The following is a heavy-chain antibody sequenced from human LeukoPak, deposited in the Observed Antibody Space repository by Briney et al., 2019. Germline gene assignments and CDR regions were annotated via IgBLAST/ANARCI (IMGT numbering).Heavy chain of an antibody. V-gene: IGHV1-69*05. CDR1: GGTFSSYA. CDR2: IIPIFGTA. Sequence: SVKVSCKASGGTFSSYAISWVRQAPGQGLEWMGRIIPIFGTANSAQKFQGRVTITTDESTSTAYMELSSLRSEDTAVYYCARSPHYVWSGYSYGETLFDYWGQGTLVTVSS. D-gene: IGHD5-18*01. CDR3: ARSPHYVWSGYSYGETLFDY. J-gene: IGHJ4*02.